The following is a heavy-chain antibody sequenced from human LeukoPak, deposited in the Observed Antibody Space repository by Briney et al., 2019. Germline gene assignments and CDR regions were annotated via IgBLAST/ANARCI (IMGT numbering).Heavy chain of an antibody. CDR1: GFTFSNYW. J-gene: IGHJ4*02. CDR2: IKEDGSEK. V-gene: IGHV3-7*04. D-gene: IGHD2-2*02. CDR3: VRYTRRYPFDY. Sequence: GGSLRLSCAASGFTFSNYWMSWVRQAPGKGLEWVANIKEDGSEKYYVDSARGRFTISRDNAKNSLSLQMNSLRAEDTAVCYCVRYTRRYPFDYWGQGTLVTVSS.